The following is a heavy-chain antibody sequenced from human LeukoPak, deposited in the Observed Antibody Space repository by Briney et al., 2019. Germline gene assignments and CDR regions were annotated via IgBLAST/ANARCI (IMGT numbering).Heavy chain of an antibody. D-gene: IGHD1-26*01. CDR1: GGSISSYY. Sequence: PSETLSLTCTVSGGSISSYYWSWIRQPPGKGLEWIGYIYYSGSTNYNPSLKSRVTISVDTSKNQFSLKLSSVTAADTAVYYCGRAEQVGAPRFAFEIWAQGTMVTVS. CDR3: GRAEQVGAPRFAFEI. CDR2: IYYSGST. J-gene: IGHJ3*02. V-gene: IGHV4-59*01.